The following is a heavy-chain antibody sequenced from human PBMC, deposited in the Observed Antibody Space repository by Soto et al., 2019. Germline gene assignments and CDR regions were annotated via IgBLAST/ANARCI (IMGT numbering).Heavy chain of an antibody. Sequence: EVQLVESGGGLVKPGGSLRLSCAASGFTFSSYSMNWVRQAPGKGLEWVSSISSSSSYIYYADSVKGRFTISRDNAKNSLYLQMNSLRAEDTAVYYCARDHDYSNYYYYYGMDVWGQGTTVTAAS. CDR1: GFTFSSYS. CDR3: ARDHDYSNYYYYYGMDV. D-gene: IGHD4-4*01. CDR2: ISSSSSYI. V-gene: IGHV3-21*01. J-gene: IGHJ6*02.